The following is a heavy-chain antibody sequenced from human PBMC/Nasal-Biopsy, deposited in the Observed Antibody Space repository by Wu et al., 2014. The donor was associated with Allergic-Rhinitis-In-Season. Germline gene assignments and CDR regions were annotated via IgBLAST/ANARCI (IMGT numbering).Heavy chain of an antibody. D-gene: IGHD6-13*01. J-gene: IGHJ6*02. CDR2: IRSKANSDTT. V-gene: IGHV3-73*01. CDR1: GFTFSGSA. CDR3: ANRLGIPPAGSRPENYYGMDV. Sequence: LRLSCAASGFTFSGSAMHWVRQASGKGLEWVGRIRSKANSDTTEYVASVKGRFTISRDDSNNSLYLQMNSLKTEDTAIYFCANRLGIPPAGSRPENYYGMDVWGQGATVTVSS.